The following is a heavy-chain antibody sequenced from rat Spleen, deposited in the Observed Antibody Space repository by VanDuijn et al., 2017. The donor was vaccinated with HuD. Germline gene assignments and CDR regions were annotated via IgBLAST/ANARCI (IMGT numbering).Heavy chain of an antibody. J-gene: IGHJ3*01. D-gene: IGHD1-2*01. V-gene: IGHV5S10*01. Sequence: EVQLVESGGGLVQPGRSLKLSCAASGFTFSDYYMAWVRQAPTKGLEWVATISYGDSSGHSSTYYRDSVKGRFTISRDNAQSTLYLQIDSLRSEDTATYYCATGLFPRAAIFAHWGQGTLVTVSS. CDR3: ATGLFPRAAIFAH. CDR1: GFTFSDYY. CDR2: ISYGDSSGHSST.